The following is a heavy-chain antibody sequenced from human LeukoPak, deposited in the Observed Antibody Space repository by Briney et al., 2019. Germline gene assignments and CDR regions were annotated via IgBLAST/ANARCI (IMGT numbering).Heavy chain of an antibody. Sequence: SQTLSLTCALSGGTVSSNSAAWDWIRQSPSRGLEWLVRTYYRSKWYNDYAVSVKSRITINPDTSKNQFSLQLNSVTPEDTAVYYCARVRSPYGEFDYWGQGTLVTVSS. J-gene: IGHJ4*02. CDR2: TYYRSKWYN. D-gene: IGHD4-17*01. V-gene: IGHV6-1*01. CDR3: ARVRSPYGEFDY. CDR1: GGTVSSNSAA.